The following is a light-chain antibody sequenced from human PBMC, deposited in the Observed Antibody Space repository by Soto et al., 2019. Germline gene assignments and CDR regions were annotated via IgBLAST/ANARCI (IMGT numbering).Light chain of an antibody. Sequence: ETVWTQSPGTLSLSPGERATLSCRASESVNSNYLAWYQQKPGQAPRLLIYGASTRATGIPDRFSGSGSGTDFILTISRLEPDDFAVYYCQQYGRSPRTFGQGTKVDI. CDR3: QQYGRSPRT. V-gene: IGKV3-20*01. CDR1: ESVNSNY. CDR2: GAS. J-gene: IGKJ1*01.